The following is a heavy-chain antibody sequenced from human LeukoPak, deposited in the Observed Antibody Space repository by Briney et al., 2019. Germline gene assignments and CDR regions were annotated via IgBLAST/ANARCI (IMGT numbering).Heavy chain of an antibody. V-gene: IGHV3-33*03. CDR3: ARQVGGEYLAGIFDY. Sequence: GGSLRLSWAAPGFTFSSYGMHWVRQAPGKGLEWVAVIWYDGSNKYYADSVKGRFTISRDNSKKTLYPQMNSLRAEDTAVYHCARQVGGEYLAGIFDYWGQGTLVTVSS. CDR1: GFTFSSYG. CDR2: IWYDGSNK. J-gene: IGHJ4*02. D-gene: IGHD6-13*01.